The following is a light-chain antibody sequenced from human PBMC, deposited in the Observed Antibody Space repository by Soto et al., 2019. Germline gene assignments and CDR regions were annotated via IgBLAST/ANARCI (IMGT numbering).Light chain of an antibody. CDR3: QQSYSTPQT. V-gene: IGKV1-39*01. Sequence: DIQITQSPSSLSASVGDRVTITCLASQSISSWLAWYQQKPGKAPNLLIYATSSLHSGVPSRSSGSASGTDFTLTISSLQPEDFATYYCQQSYSTPQTFGPGTKGDIK. J-gene: IGKJ3*01. CDR2: ATS. CDR1: QSISSW.